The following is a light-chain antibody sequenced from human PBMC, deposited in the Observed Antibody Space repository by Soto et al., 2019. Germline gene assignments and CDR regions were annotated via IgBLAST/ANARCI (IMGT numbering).Light chain of an antibody. V-gene: IGKV1-6*01. Sequence: AIQLTQSPSSLSASVGDRVTITCRASQGIRNDLGWYQQKPGKAPKLLIYAASSLQSGVPSRFSGSGSGTDFTLTISSLQPEDFATYYCLHDYNYPWTFGQGTKVEIK. CDR2: AAS. J-gene: IGKJ1*01. CDR1: QGIRND. CDR3: LHDYNYPWT.